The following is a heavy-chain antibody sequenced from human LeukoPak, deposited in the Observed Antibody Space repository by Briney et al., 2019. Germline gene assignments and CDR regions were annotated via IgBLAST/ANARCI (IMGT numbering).Heavy chain of an antibody. CDR2: IYPGDSDT. Sequence: GEALKISCKASGYSFTNHWIGWVRQMPGKGLEWMGIIYPGDSDTRYSPSLQDQVTISADKSISTAYLQWSSLKASDTAMYYCARRGSSGYYYIFDYWGQGTLVTASS. D-gene: IGHD3-22*01. J-gene: IGHJ4*02. CDR3: ARRGSSGYYYIFDY. CDR1: GYSFTNHW. V-gene: IGHV5-51*01.